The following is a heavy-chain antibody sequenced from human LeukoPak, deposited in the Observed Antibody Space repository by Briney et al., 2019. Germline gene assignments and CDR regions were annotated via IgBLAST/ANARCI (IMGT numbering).Heavy chain of an antibody. D-gene: IGHD7-27*01. CDR3: ARLNWVGTFDI. V-gene: IGHV3-74*01. Sequence: GALRLSCEASGFTFSSYWLHWARQAPGEGLVWVSRINSDGAIPTYADSVRGRFTISRDNAKNTLYLQMNSLRAEDTAMYYWARLNWVGTFDIWGQGTMVTVSS. J-gene: IGHJ3*02. CDR1: GFTFSSYW. CDR2: INSDGAIP.